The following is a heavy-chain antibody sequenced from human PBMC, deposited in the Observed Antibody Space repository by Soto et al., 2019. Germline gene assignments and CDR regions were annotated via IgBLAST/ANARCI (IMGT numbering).Heavy chain of an antibody. Sequence: SETLSLTCTVSGGSISRGYYYSSWIRQPPGKGLEWIGYIYYSGSTYYNPSLKSRVTISVDTSKNQFSLKLSSVTAADTAVYYCARGNTPVDYWGQGTLATVSS. D-gene: IGHD2-2*02. CDR2: IYYSGST. CDR3: ARGNTPVDY. CDR1: GGSISRGYYY. V-gene: IGHV4-30-4*01. J-gene: IGHJ4*02.